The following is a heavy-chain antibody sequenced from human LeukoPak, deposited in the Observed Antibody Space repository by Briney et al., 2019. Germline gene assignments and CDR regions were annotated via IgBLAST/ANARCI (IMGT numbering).Heavy chain of an antibody. CDR2: ISYSGGST. V-gene: IGHV3-23*01. J-gene: IGHJ6*04. D-gene: IGHD2/OR15-2a*01. Sequence: GGSLRLSCAASGFTFSSYAMTWVRQAPGKGLEWVSDISYSGGSTYYADSVRGRFTISRDNSKNTLYLQMNSLRAEDTAVYYCAKGNTKMDVWGKGTTVTVSS. CDR1: GFTFSSYA. CDR3: AKGNTKMDV.